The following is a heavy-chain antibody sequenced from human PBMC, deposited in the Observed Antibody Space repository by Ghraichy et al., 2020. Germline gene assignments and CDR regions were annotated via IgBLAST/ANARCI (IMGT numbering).Heavy chain of an antibody. D-gene: IGHD3-3*02. Sequence: EWIGSIYYSGSTYYNPSLKSRVTISVDTSKNQFSLKLSSVTAADTAVYYCARPILGRVAVDIWGQG. J-gene: IGHJ3*02. V-gene: IGHV4-39*07. CDR3: ARPILGRVAVDI. CDR2: IYYSGST.